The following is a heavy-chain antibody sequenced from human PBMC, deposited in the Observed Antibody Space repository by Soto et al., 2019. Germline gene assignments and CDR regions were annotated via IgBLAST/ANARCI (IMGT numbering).Heavy chain of an antibody. Sequence: GGSLRLSCAASGFTFSDYYISWIRQAPGKGLEWVSYISSSGTIIYHADSVEGRFTISRDNAKNSLFLQMNSLRAEDTAVYYCARGKSIFYGMDVWGQGTTVTV. CDR1: GFTFSDYY. CDR3: ARGKSIFYGMDV. D-gene: IGHD2-15*01. CDR2: ISSSGTII. V-gene: IGHV3-11*01. J-gene: IGHJ6*02.